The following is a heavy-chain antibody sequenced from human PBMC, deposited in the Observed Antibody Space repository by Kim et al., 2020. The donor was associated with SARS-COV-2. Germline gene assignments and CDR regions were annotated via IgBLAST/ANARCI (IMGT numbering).Heavy chain of an antibody. CDR2: ISGSGGST. D-gene: IGHD4-17*01. J-gene: IGHJ6*02. CDR1: GFTFSSYA. V-gene: IGHV3-23*01. Sequence: GGSLRLSCAASGFTFSSYAMSWVRQAPGKGLEWVSAISGSGGSTYYADSVKGRFTISRDNSKNTLYLQMNSLRAEDTAVYYCAKYYYGDYGKYYYYGMDVWGQGTTVTLSS. CDR3: AKYYYGDYGKYYYYGMDV.